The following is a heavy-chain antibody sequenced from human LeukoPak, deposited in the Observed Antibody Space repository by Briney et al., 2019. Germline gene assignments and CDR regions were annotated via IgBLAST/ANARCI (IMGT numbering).Heavy chain of an antibody. V-gene: IGHV1-69*06. CDR3: ARVGGSYHKAWFDP. CDR1: GGTFSSYA. Sequence: GSSVKVSCKASGGTFSSYAISWVRQAPGQGLEWMGGIIPIFGTANYAQKFQGRVTITADKSTSTAYMELSSLRSEDTAVYYCARVGGSYHKAWFDPWGQGTLVTVSS. J-gene: IGHJ5*02. CDR2: IIPIFGTA. D-gene: IGHD1-26*01.